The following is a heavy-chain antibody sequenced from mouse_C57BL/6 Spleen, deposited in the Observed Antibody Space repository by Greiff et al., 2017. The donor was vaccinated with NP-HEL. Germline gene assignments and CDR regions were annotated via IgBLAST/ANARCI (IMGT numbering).Heavy chain of an antibody. V-gene: IGHV1-64*01. J-gene: IGHJ2*01. CDR3: ARAVYDFDD. CDR1: GYTFTSYW. D-gene: IGHD2-14*01. CDR2: IHPNSGSI. Sequence: QVHVKQPGAELVKPGASVKLSCKASGYTFTSYWMHWVKQRPGQGLEWIGMIHPNSGSINYNEKFKSKAPLTVYKSSRTAYMQLSSLTSEDAAVYYGARAVYDFDDWGKGTTVTVSS.